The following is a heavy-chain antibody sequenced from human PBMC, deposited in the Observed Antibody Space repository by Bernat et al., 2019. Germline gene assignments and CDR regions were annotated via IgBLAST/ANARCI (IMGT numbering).Heavy chain of an antibody. V-gene: IGHV4-39*01. CDR1: GGSISSSSYY. Sequence: QLQLQESGPGLVKPSETLSLTCTVSGGSISSSSYYWGWIRQPPGKGLEWIGSIYYSGSTYYNPSLKSRVTISEDTSKNRFALKLGSVTAADAAGYYCARHKWYYMDVWGKGTTVTVSS. J-gene: IGHJ6*03. CDR3: ARHKWYYMDV. CDR2: IYYSGST. D-gene: IGHD1-26*01.